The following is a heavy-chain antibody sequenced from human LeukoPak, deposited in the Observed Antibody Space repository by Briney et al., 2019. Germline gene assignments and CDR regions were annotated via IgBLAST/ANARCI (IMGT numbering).Heavy chain of an antibody. J-gene: IGHJ4*02. D-gene: IGHD2-15*01. CDR1: GFTFSSYG. Sequence: GGSLRLSCAASGFTFSSYGMHWVRQAPGKGLEWVAVIWYDGSNKYYADSVKGRFTISRDNSKNTLYLQMNSLRAEDTAVYYCARGSSGGSCWGDYWGQGTLVTVSS. V-gene: IGHV3-33*01. CDR3: ARGSSGGSCWGDY. CDR2: IWYDGSNK.